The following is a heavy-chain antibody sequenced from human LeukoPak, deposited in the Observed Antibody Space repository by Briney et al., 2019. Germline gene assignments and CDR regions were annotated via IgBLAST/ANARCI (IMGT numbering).Heavy chain of an antibody. J-gene: IGHJ4*02. CDR1: GGTFSSYA. V-gene: IGHV1-69*05. CDR2: IIPIFGTA. CDR3: AATYYYDSSGYYFSFDY. Sequence: SVKVSCNASGGTFSSYAISWVRQAPGQGLEWMGGIIPIFGTANYAQKFQGRVTITTDESTSTAYMELSSLRSEDTAVYYCAATYYYDSSGYYFSFDYWGQGTLVTVSS. D-gene: IGHD3-22*01.